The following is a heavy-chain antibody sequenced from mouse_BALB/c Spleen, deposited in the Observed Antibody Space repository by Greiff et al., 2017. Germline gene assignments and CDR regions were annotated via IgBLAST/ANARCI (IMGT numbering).Heavy chain of an antibody. J-gene: IGHJ4*01. CDR2: IYPGDGDT. Sequence: QVQLKESGAELARPGASVKLSCKASGYTFTSYWMQWVKQRPGQGLEWIGAIYPGDGDTRYTQKFKGKATLTADKSSSTAYMQLSSLASEDSAVYYCATTVVARGYAMDYWGQGTSVTVSS. CDR1: GYTFTSYW. V-gene: IGHV1-87*01. CDR3: ATTVVARGYAMDY. D-gene: IGHD1-1*01.